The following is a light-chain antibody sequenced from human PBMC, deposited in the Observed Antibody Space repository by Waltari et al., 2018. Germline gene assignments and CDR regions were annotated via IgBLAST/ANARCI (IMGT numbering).Light chain of an antibody. CDR3: QQYNKWPPLT. Sequence: EIVMTQSPATLSVSPGERSTLSCRASETVYSNLAWYQQKPSQAPRLLIYGASTRATGVPARFSGSGSGTVFTLTINSLQSEDFAVYYCQQYNKWPPLTFGQGTKVEIK. CDR1: ETVYSN. CDR2: GAS. V-gene: IGKV3-15*01. J-gene: IGKJ1*01.